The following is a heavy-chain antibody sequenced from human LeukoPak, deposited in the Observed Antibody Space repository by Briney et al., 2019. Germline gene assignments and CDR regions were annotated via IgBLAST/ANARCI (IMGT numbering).Heavy chain of an antibody. V-gene: IGHV3-64D*06. D-gene: IGHD1-1*01. CDR1: GFTFSSYS. Sequence: GGSLRLSCAASGFTFSSYSMNWVRQAPGKGLEYVAAINSNGGSTYYADSVKGRFTISGDNSKNTLYLQMSSLRAEDTAVYYCVKGTGTKYYYYGMDVWGQGTTVTVSS. CDR2: INSNGGST. J-gene: IGHJ6*02. CDR3: VKGTGTKYYYYGMDV.